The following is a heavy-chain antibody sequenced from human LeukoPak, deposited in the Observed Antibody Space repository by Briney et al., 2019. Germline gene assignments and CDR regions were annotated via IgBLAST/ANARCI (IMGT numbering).Heavy chain of an antibody. Sequence: SETLSLTCTVSGYSISNGYYWGWMRQPPGEGLEWIGSIYHSGRTHYNPSLKSRVNISVDTSKNYFSLKLSSVTAADTAMYYCARDETYSDVWSGSAGGGKGNYLDYWGQGILVTVSS. CDR1: GYSISNGYY. J-gene: IGHJ4*02. CDR3: ARDETYSDVWSGSAGGGKGNYLDY. D-gene: IGHD3-3*01. CDR2: IYHSGRT. V-gene: IGHV4-38-2*02.